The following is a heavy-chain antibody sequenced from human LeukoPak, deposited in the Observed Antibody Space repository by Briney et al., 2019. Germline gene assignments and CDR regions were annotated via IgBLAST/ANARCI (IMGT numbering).Heavy chain of an antibody. CDR3: ARAPRVGSSLIPDWYFDL. J-gene: IGHJ2*01. CDR2: IYTSGST. D-gene: IGHD6-6*01. CDR1: GGSISSYY. V-gene: IGHV4-4*07. Sequence: KASETLSLTCTVSGGSISSYYWSWIRQPAGKGLEWIGRIYTSGSTNYNPSLKSRVTMSVDTSKNQFSLKLSSVTAADTAVYYCARAPRVGSSLIPDWYFDLWGRGTLVTVSS.